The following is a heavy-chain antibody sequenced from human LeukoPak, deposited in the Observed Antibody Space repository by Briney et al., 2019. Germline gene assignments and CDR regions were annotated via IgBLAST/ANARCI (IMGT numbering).Heavy chain of an antibody. CDR2: IRSKADGYTT. J-gene: IGHJ4*02. D-gene: IGHD6-13*01. V-gene: IGHV3-73*01. CDR3: RAAADLNDY. CDR1: GFTFSGSA. Sequence: GGSLRLSCAASGFTFSGSAMHWVRQASGKGLEWLGRIRSKADGYTTAYAASVKGRFIVSRDDSRNTAFLQMNSLKTEDTAVYYCRAAADLNDYWGQGTLVTVSS.